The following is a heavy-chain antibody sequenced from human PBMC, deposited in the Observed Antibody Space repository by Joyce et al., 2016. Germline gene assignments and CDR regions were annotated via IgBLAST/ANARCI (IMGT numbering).Heavy chain of an antibody. CDR1: GYIFTSYG. V-gene: IGHV1-18*01. CDR3: ARVRYNWNYASDL. CDR2: NTSVYNGNT. J-gene: IGHJ5*02. Sequence: QVQLVQSGAEVKKPGASVKVSCKASGYIFTSYGISWVRQAPGQGLEWRGWNTSVYNGNTNYAQKLQGRVTMTTDTSTTTAYMELRSLRSDDTAVYYCARVRYNWNYASDLWGRGTLVTVSS. D-gene: IGHD1-7*01.